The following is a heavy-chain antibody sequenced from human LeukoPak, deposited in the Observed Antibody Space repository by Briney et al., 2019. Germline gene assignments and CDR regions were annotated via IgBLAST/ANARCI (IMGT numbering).Heavy chain of an antibody. CDR2: INAGNGNT. CDR3: ARARASIAVAGTT. J-gene: IGHJ5*02. Sequence: ASVKVSCKASGYTFTSYAMHWVRQAPGQRLEWMGWINAGNGNTNYAQKLQGRVTMTTDTSTSTAYMELRSLRSDDTAVYYCARARASIAVAGTTWGQGTLVTVSS. V-gene: IGHV1-3*01. CDR1: GYTFTSYA. D-gene: IGHD6-19*01.